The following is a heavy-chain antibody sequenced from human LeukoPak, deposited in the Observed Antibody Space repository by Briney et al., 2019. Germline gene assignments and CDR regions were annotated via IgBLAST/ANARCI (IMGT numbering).Heavy chain of an antibody. CDR2: INPNSGGT. J-gene: IGHJ3*02. CDR3: ARERVAKVAFDI. CDR1: QYTFTRYY. D-gene: IGHD2-15*01. Sequence: GSVKVSCKASQYTFTRYYMHGVSQAAGQEVEWMGWINPNSGGTNYAQKFQGWVSLTRETSISTAYMEQSRVRSDDTGVYYCARERVAKVAFDIWGEGTMVTVSS. V-gene: IGHV1-2*04.